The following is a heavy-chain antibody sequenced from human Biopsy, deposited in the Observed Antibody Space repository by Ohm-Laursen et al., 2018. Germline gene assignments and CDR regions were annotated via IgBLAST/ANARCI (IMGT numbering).Heavy chain of an antibody. D-gene: IGHD4-17*01. CDR3: ATLTEDYGASPDS. Sequence: SVKVSCKASGGTFSDYGLSWVRQAPGRGLEWMGRVIPISNTANYAQNFQDRLTITADRSTNTAYMELNSLRSEDTAVYFCATLTEDYGASPDSWGQGTLVVVSS. V-gene: IGHV1-69*06. CDR2: VIPISNTA. J-gene: IGHJ4*02. CDR1: GGTFSDYG.